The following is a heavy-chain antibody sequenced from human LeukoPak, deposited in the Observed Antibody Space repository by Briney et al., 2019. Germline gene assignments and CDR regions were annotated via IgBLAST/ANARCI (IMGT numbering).Heavy chain of an antibody. D-gene: IGHD6-13*01. CDR3: ARDSAAGTKRGDY. CDR1: GFTFSSYW. J-gene: IGHJ4*02. V-gene: IGHV3-7*01. CDR2: IKQDGSEK. Sequence: RGSLRLSCAASGFTFSSYWMSWVRQAPGKGLEWVANIKQDGSEKYYVDSVKGRLTISRDNAKNSLYLQMNSLRAEDTAVYYCARDSAAGTKRGDYWGQGTLVTVSS.